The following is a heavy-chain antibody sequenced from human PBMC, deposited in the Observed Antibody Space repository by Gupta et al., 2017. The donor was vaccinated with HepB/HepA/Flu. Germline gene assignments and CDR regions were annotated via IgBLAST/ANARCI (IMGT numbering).Heavy chain of an antibody. J-gene: IGHJ4*02. D-gene: IGHD3-16*02. CDR2: INHSGST. CDR3: ARGPGYYDYVWGSYRYPSADY. V-gene: IGHV4-34*01. Sequence: QVQLQQWGAGLLKPSETLSLTCAVYGGSFRGYYWSWIRQPPGKGLEWIGEINHSGSTNYNPSLKSRVTISVDTSKNQFSLKLSSVTAADTAVYYCARGPGYYDYVWGSYRYPSADYWGQGTLVTVSS. CDR1: GGSFRGYY.